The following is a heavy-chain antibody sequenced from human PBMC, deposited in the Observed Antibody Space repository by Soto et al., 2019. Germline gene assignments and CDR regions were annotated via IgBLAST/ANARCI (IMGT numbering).Heavy chain of an antibody. Sequence: PGRSLRLSCAASGFIFSDHYMDWIRQAQGKGLEWVGRIRNIAYTYTTEYAASVKGRFTISRDDSRNSLYLQMNSLKTEDTAVYFCARTDSSGTYYFDYWGRGTLVTVSS. CDR2: IRNIAYTYTT. V-gene: IGHV3-72*01. J-gene: IGHJ4*02. D-gene: IGHD3-22*01. CDR3: ARTDSSGTYYFDY. CDR1: GFIFSDHY.